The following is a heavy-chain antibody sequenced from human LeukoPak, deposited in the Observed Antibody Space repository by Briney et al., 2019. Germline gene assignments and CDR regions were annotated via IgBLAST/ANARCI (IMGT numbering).Heavy chain of an antibody. CDR2: ISYDGSNK. J-gene: IGHJ4*02. Sequence: GGSLRLSCAASEFTFSSYAMHWVRQAPGKGLEWVAVISYDGSNKYCADSVKGRFTISRDNSKNTLYLQMNSLRAEDTAVYYCAKDRDVGEWELPFDYWGQGTLVTVSS. V-gene: IGHV3-30*04. D-gene: IGHD1-26*01. CDR3: AKDRDVGEWELPFDY. CDR1: EFTFSSYA.